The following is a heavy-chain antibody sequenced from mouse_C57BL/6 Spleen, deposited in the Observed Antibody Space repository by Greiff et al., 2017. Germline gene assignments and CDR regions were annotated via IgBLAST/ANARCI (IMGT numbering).Heavy chain of an antibody. CDR1: GYTFTDYY. Sequence: VQLKQSGPVLVQPGASVKMSCKASGYTFTDYYMNWVKQSHGKSLEWIGVINPYNGGTSYNQKFKGQATLTVDQYSSTAYMELNSLTSEDSAVYYCAREELRLRYFDVWGTGTTVTVSS. D-gene: IGHD2-4*01. CDR2: INPYNGGT. J-gene: IGHJ1*03. V-gene: IGHV1-19*01. CDR3: AREELRLRYFDV.